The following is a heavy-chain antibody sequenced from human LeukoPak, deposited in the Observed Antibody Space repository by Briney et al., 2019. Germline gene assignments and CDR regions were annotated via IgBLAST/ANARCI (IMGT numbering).Heavy chain of an antibody. D-gene: IGHD3-10*01. V-gene: IGHV3-23*01. CDR3: AKGSMVGVLCCFDY. CDR2: ISGSGGST. Sequence: GGSLRLSCAASGFTFSSYAMSWVSQAPGKGLEWVSAISGSGGSTYYADSVKGRFTISRDNSKNTLYLQMNSLRAEDTAVYYCAKGSMVGVLCCFDYWGQGTLVTVSS. J-gene: IGHJ4*02. CDR1: GFTFSSYA.